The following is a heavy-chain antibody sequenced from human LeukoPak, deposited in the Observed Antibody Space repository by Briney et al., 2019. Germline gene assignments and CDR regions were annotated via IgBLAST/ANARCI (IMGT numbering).Heavy chain of an antibody. CDR3: ARPGGNSSGADAFDI. D-gene: IGHD3-22*01. J-gene: IGHJ3*02. Sequence: GASVKVSCKASGGTFSSYTISWVRQAPGQGLEWMGGIIPIFGTANYAQKFQGRVTITADESTSTAYMELSSLRSEDTAVYYCARPGGNSSGADAFDIWGQGTMVTVSS. V-gene: IGHV1-69*01. CDR2: IIPIFGTA. CDR1: GGTFSSYT.